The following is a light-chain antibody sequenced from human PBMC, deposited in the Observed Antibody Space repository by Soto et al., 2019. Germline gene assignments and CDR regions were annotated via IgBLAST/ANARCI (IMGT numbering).Light chain of an antibody. Sequence: QSALTQPASVSGSPGQSITISCTGTSSDVGGDRYVSWYQQHPGKAPKVMIYEVSNRPAGVSIRFSGSKSGNTASLTISGLQAEDEADYYCSSYGGSNTVVFGGGTKLTVL. CDR2: EVS. J-gene: IGLJ2*01. CDR1: SSDVGGDRY. CDR3: SSYGGSNTVV. V-gene: IGLV2-14*01.